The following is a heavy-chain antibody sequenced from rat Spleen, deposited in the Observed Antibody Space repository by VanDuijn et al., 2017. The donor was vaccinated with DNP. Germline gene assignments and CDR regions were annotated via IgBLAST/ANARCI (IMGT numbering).Heavy chain of an antibody. D-gene: IGHD4-3*01. CDR2: IWNNGPT. CDR1: GFSLTTYN. V-gene: IGHV2-41*01. CDR3: ARDLIIRDTTSAMDV. Sequence: QVQLKESGPGLVQPSQTLSLTCTVAGFSLTTYNVHWVRQPPGKGLEWMGVIWNNGPTRYNSALKSRLSFSKATSKSQVFLNLNSLQAEDTATYYCARDLIIRDTTSAMDVWGQGTSVTVSS. J-gene: IGHJ4*01.